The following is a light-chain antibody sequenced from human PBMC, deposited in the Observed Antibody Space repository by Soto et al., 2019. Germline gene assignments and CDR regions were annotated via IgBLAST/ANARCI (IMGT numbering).Light chain of an antibody. Sequence: DIVLTQSPGTLSLSPGERVTLSCRASQIISSTYLGWYQQKPGQAPRLLIYGASSRATGIPDRFSGSGSGTDFTLTISRLEPEDFAVYYCQHYGSSLYTFGQGTKLEIK. CDR1: QIISSTY. J-gene: IGKJ2*01. V-gene: IGKV3-20*01. CDR3: QHYGSSLYT. CDR2: GAS.